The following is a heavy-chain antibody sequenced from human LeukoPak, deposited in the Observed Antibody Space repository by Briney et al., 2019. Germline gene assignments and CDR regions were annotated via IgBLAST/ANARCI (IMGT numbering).Heavy chain of an antibody. CDR2: MNPNSGNT. V-gene: IGHV1-8*01. D-gene: IGHD3-3*01. CDR1: GYTFTSYD. Sequence: ASVKVSCKASGYTFTSYDINWVRQATGQGLEWMGWMNPNSGNTGYAQKFQGRVTMTRNTSISTAYMELSSLRSEDTAVYYCARGNYDFWSYYYYMDVWGKGTTVTVSS. J-gene: IGHJ6*03. CDR3: ARGNYDFWSYYYYMDV.